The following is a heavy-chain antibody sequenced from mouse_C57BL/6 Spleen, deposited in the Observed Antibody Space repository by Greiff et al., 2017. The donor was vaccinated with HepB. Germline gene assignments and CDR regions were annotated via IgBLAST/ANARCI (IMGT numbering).Heavy chain of an antibody. CDR3: AREGGYYGSGYFDV. CDR2: ISYSGST. Sequence: EVQLVESGPGMVKPSQSLSLTCTVTGYSITSGYDWHWIRHFPGNKLEWMGYISYSGSTNYNPSLKSRISITHDTSKNHFFLKLNSVTTEDTATYYCAREGGYYGSGYFDVWGTGTTVTVSS. V-gene: IGHV3-1*01. CDR1: GYSITSGYD. D-gene: IGHD1-1*01. J-gene: IGHJ1*03.